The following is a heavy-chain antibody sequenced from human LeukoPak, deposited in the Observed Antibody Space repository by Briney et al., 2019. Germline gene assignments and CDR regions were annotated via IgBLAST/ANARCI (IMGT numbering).Heavy chain of an antibody. D-gene: IGHD1-1*01. CDR3: ATLAGRKTGTDPTHYYYMDV. CDR2: MNPNSGNT. J-gene: IGHJ6*03. Sequence: ASVKVSCKASGYTFTSYDINWVRQATGQGLEWMGWMNPNSGNTGYAQKFQGRVTMTRNTSISTAYMELSSLRSEDTAVYYCATLAGRKTGTDPTHYYYMDVWGKGATVTVSS. CDR1: GYTFTSYD. V-gene: IGHV1-8*01.